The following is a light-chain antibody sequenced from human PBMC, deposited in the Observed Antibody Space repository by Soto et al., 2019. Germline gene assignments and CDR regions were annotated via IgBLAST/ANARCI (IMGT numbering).Light chain of an antibody. V-gene: IGLV3-21*02. CDR2: DDS. CDR1: NIGNKG. J-gene: IGLJ3*02. Sequence: SYELTQSPSVSVAPGQAASITCGGINIGNKGVHWYQQRPGQAPVLVVYDDSDRPPERFSASKFGNTATLTISRVEAGDEADYYCQVWDSSSDHVVFGGGTKLTVL. CDR3: QVWDSSSDHVV.